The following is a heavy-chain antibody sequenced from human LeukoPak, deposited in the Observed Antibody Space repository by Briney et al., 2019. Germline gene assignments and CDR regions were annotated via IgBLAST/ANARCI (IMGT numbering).Heavy chain of an antibody. Sequence: GGSLRLSCAASGFTFSSYTMSWVRQAPGQGLEWVSAVSGSGSSTYSADSVKGRFTISRDNSKNTLYLQMNSLRAEDTAVYYCAKDLWGYTSHSTSYYFDYWGQGTLVTVSS. CDR1: GFTFSSYT. V-gene: IGHV3-23*01. D-gene: IGHD6-13*01. J-gene: IGHJ4*02. CDR2: VSGSGSST. CDR3: AKDLWGYTSHSTSYYFDY.